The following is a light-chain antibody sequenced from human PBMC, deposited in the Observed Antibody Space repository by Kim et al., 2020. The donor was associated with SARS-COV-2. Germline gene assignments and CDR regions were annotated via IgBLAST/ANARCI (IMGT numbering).Light chain of an antibody. Sequence: EIVLTQSPATLSLSPGERATLSCRTSQSVDSHLAWFQQKPGQAPRLLIYHAFIRATGIPAGFSGSGSGTDFTLTISGLEPEDFAVYYCQQRSDWPPENSFGQGTKLEI. J-gene: IGKJ2*03. V-gene: IGKV3-11*01. CDR3: QQRSDWPPENS. CDR1: QSVDSH. CDR2: HAF.